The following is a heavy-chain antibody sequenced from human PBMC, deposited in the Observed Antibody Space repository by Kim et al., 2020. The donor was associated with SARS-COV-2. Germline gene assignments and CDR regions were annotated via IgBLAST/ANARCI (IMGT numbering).Heavy chain of an antibody. CDR1: GFTFSGSA. D-gene: IGHD3-10*01. J-gene: IGHJ4*02. Sequence: GGSLRLSCAASGFTFSGSAMHWVRQASGKGLEWVGRIRSKANSYATAYAASVKGRFTISRDDSKNTAYLQMNSLKTEDTAVYYCTSWGGSGSYYSGGSNHKVDYWGQGTLVTVSS. CDR3: TSWGGSGSYYSGGSNHKVDY. CDR2: IRSKANSYAT. V-gene: IGHV3-73*01.